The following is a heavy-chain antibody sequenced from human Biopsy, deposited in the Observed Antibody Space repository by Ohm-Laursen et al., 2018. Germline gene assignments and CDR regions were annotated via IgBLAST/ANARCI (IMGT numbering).Heavy chain of an antibody. CDR2: IYPNSGDT. V-gene: IGHV1-2*02. CDR3: ARDLLEWSLPS. Sequence: SSVKVSCNASGDAFLGYYLHWVRQASGQGLEWMGSIYPNSGDTDFAQKFQGRVSMTRDTSVSTAYLELSSLRSDDTAIYYCARDLLEWSLPSWGQGTLVAVSS. CDR1: GDAFLGYY. J-gene: IGHJ4*02. D-gene: IGHD3-3*01.